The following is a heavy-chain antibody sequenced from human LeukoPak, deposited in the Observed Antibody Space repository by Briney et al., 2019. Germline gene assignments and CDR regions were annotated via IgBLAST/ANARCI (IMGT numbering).Heavy chain of an antibody. Sequence: PGGSLRLSCAASGFTFSSYAMHWVRQAPGKGLEWVAVISYDGSNKYYADSVKGRFTISRDNSKDTLYLQMNSLRAEDTAVYYCARDRRSSGWYTYDYYYSMDVWGKGTTVTVSS. CDR2: ISYDGSNK. V-gene: IGHV3-30*04. D-gene: IGHD6-19*01. CDR1: GFTFSSYA. J-gene: IGHJ6*03. CDR3: ARDRRSSGWYTYDYYYSMDV.